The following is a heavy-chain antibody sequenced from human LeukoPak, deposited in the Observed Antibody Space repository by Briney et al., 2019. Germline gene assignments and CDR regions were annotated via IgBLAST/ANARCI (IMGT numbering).Heavy chain of an antibody. CDR1: GFTFNNYA. D-gene: IGHD6-13*01. V-gene: IGHV3-64D*06. J-gene: IGHJ4*02. CDR3: VKDQYASSWYYFDS. CDR2: ISSNGIST. Sequence: PGGSLRLSCSASGFTFNNYAMHWVRQAPGKGLQYVSAISSNGISTYYADSVKGRFTISRDNPKNTLYLQMSSLRPEDTAVYYCVKDQYASSWYYFDSWGQGNLVTVSS.